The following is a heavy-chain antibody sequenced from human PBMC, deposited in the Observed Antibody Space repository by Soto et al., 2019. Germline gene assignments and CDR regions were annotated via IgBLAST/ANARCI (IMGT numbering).Heavy chain of an antibody. V-gene: IGHV4-30-2*01. CDR1: GGSISSGGYS. CDR3: ARHNYGSGSTYFDY. Sequence: SETLSLTCAVSGGSISSGGYSWSWIRQPPGKGLEWIGEISHTGSTNYNPSLKSRVTISVDTSKNQFSLKLNSMTAADTAVYYCARHNYGSGSTYFDYWGQGTLVTVSS. J-gene: IGHJ4*02. D-gene: IGHD3-10*01. CDR2: ISHTGST.